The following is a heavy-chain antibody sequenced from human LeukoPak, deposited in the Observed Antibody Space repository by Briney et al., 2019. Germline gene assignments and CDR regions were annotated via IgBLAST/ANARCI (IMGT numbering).Heavy chain of an antibody. CDR3: ARHIWKGSCRSTSCSSLDY. J-gene: IGHJ4*02. D-gene: IGHD2-2*01. CDR2: IWNDGNNK. CDR1: GFTFSNYG. Sequence: GGSLRLSCAASGFTFSNYGMEWVRQAPGKGLEWGALIWNDGNNKHYADSVKGRFSISRDNSKNTLSLHMNSLRAEDTAVYYCARHIWKGSCRSTSCSSLDYWGQGTLVTVSS. V-gene: IGHV3-33*01.